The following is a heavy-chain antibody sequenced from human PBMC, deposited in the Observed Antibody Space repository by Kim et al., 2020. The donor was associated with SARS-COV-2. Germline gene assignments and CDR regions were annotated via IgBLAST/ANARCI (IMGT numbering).Heavy chain of an antibody. CDR3: AKRPRIAAAGPFDY. Sequence: YAASVKGRFTISRDNSKNTLYLQMNSLRAEDTAVYYCAKRPRIAAAGPFDYWGQGTLVTVSS. J-gene: IGHJ4*02. D-gene: IGHD6-13*01. V-gene: IGHV3-23*01.